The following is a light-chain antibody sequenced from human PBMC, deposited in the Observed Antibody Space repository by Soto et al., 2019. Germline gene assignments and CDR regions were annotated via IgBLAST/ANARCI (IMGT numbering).Light chain of an antibody. CDR1: SGHSSYV. Sequence: QSVLTQSPSASASLGASVKLTCTLSSGHSSYVIAWHQQQPEKGPRYLMNLNSDGSHSKGDGIPDRFSGSSSGAERYLTISSLQSEDEADYYCQTWGTGIHVVFGGGTKLTVL. CDR2: LNSDGSH. J-gene: IGLJ2*01. V-gene: IGLV4-69*01. CDR3: QTWGTGIHVV.